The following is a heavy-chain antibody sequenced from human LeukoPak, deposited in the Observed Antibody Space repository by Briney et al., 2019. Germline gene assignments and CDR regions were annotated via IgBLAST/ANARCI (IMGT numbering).Heavy chain of an antibody. CDR2: IYHSGST. Sequence: PSETLSLTCTVSGYSISSGYYWGWIRQPPGKGLEWIGSIYHSGSTYYNPSLKSRVTISVDTSKNQFSLKLSSVTAADTAVYYCARGIVVVVAAAAANWFDPWGQGTLVTVSS. CDR1: GYSISSGYY. J-gene: IGHJ5*02. CDR3: ARGIVVVVAAAAANWFDP. D-gene: IGHD2-15*01. V-gene: IGHV4-38-2*02.